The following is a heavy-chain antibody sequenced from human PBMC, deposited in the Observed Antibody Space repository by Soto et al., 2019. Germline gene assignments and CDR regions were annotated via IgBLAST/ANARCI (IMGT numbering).Heavy chain of an antibody. J-gene: IGHJ4*02. V-gene: IGHV3-30-3*02. CDR2: ISYDGSNK. D-gene: IGHD3-22*01. CDR1: GFTFSSYA. CDR3: AKFEKGYYYDSSGYCFDY. Sequence: GGSVRLSCAVSGFTFSSYAMYWVRQAPGKGLEWVAVISYDGSNKYYADSVKGRFTISRDNSKNTLYLQMNSLRAEDTAVYYCAKFEKGYYYDSSGYCFDYWGQRT.